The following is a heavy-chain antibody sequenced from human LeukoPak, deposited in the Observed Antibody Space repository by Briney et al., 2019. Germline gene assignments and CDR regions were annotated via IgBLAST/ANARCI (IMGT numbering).Heavy chain of an antibody. CDR3: VRTMTREWGGWYDNDY. D-gene: IGHD6-19*01. Sequence: SETLSLTCTVSGSSVSNHWWIWIRQPAGKGLEWIGRISSRGYTNYNPSLKSRVAMSVDTSKNQFSLKLDSVTAADTAVYYCVRTMTREWGGWYDNDYWGRGTLVTVSS. J-gene: IGHJ4*03. CDR2: ISSRGYT. CDR1: GSSVSNHW. V-gene: IGHV4-4*07.